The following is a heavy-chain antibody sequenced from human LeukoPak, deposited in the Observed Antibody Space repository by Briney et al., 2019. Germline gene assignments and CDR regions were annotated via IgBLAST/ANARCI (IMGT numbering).Heavy chain of an antibody. D-gene: IGHD4-17*01. CDR1: EYTFSVYH. Sequence: GASVKVSCKASEYTFSVYHIHWVRQAPGQGLEWMAWINPDSGGTNYAQKFQGRVTMTRDTSISTAYMELSRLTSDDTAVYYCARVSTVTTYATYWYFDLWGRGTLVTVSS. CDR2: INPDSGGT. V-gene: IGHV1-2*02. CDR3: ARVSTVTTYATYWYFDL. J-gene: IGHJ2*01.